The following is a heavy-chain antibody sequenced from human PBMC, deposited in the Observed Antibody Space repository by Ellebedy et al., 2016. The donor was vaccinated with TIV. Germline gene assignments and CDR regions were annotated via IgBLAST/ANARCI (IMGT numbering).Heavy chain of an antibody. CDR3: ARGQLVVGC. Sequence: MPSETLSLTCTVSGYSISSGYYWGWIRQPPGKGLEWIGSIYRSGSTYYNPSLKSRVTISVDTSKNQFSLKLSAVPAADTAVYYCARGQLVVGCWGQGTLVTVSS. CDR2: IYRSGST. CDR1: GYSISSGYY. D-gene: IGHD6-13*01. V-gene: IGHV4-38-2*02. J-gene: IGHJ4*02.